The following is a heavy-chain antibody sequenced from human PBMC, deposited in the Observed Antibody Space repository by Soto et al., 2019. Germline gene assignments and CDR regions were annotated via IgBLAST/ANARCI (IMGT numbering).Heavy chain of an antibody. CDR1: GFTFSNAW. CDR2: IKSKTDGGTT. J-gene: IGHJ4*02. Sequence: GGSLRLSCAASGFTFSNAWMSWVRQAPGKGLEWVGRIKSKTDGGTTDYAAPVKGRFTISRDDSKNTLYLQMNSLKTEDTAVYYCTTVKGIDDFYYYFDYSGQGPLVTVSS. CDR3: TTVKGIDDFYYYFDY. D-gene: IGHD2-21*02. V-gene: IGHV3-15*01.